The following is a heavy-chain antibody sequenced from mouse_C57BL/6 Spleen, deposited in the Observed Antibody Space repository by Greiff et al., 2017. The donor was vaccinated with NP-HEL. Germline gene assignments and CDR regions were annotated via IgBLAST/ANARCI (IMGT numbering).Heavy chain of an antibody. CDR3: ARRIYYCSSSSYWYFDV. CDR2: ISSGSSTI. D-gene: IGHD1-1*01. J-gene: IGHJ1*03. V-gene: IGHV5-17*01. Sequence: EVMLVESGGGLVKPGGSLKLSCAASGFTFSAYGMHWVRQAPETGLEWVAYISSGSSTIYYADTVQGRFTISRDNAKNTLFLQMTSLRSEDTAMYYCARRIYYCSSSSYWYFDVWGTGTTVTVSS. CDR1: GFTFSAYG.